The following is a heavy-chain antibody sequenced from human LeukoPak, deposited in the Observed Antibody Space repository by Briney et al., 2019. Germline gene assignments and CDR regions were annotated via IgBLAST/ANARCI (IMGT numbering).Heavy chain of an antibody. D-gene: IGHD3-9*01. CDR1: GYSFTNYW. J-gene: IGHJ4*02. CDR3: VRHGPHTTDWPFDY. V-gene: IGHV5-51*01. CDR2: IYPGDSSI. Sequence: RGESLQISCEGYGYSFTNYWIGWVRQMPGKGLEWLGIIYPGDSSIRYSPSFEGQVTISVDTSISTAYLQWNSLKASDTAIFYCVRHGPHTTDWPFDYWGQGTLVTVSS.